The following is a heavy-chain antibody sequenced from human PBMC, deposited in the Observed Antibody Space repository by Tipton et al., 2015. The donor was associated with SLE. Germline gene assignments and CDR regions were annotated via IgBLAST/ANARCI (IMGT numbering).Heavy chain of an antibody. Sequence: SLRLSCAASGFTFSSYAMHWVRQAPGKGLEWVAVISYDGSNKYYADSVKGRFTISRDNSKNTLYLQMNSLRAEDTAVYYCARDYTGSYYYYYYYMDVWGKGTTVTVSS. D-gene: IGHD1-26*01. CDR2: ISYDGSNK. CDR3: ARDYTGSYYYYYYYMDV. J-gene: IGHJ6*03. CDR1: GFTFSSYA. V-gene: IGHV3-30-3*01.